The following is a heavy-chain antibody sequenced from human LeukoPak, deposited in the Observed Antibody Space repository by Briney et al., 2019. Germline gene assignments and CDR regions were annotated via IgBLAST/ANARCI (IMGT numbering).Heavy chain of an antibody. J-gene: IGHJ4*02. CDR3: ARAPRSYYYDSSGYN. D-gene: IGHD3-22*01. CDR2: INHSGST. V-gene: IGHV4-34*01. Sequence: NPSETLSLTCAVYGGSFSGYYWSWIRQPPGKGLEWIGEINHSGSTNYNPSLKSRVTISVDTSKNQFSLKLSSVTAADTAVYYCARAPRSYYYDSSGYNWGQGTLVTVSS. CDR1: GGSFSGYY.